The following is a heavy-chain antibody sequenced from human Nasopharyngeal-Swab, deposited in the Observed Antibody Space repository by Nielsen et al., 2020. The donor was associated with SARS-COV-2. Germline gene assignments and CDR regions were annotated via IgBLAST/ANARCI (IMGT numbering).Heavy chain of an antibody. J-gene: IGHJ4*02. CDR2: VYYYSGTT. D-gene: IGHD4-17*01. Sequence: WIRQRPGKGLEWIGYVYYYSGTTNSNPSLKSRVTISMDTSKKQFSLQMSSVTTADTAVYYCARRPTGYGDYYFDSWGQGTLVTVSS. V-gene: IGHV4-59*08. CDR3: ARRPTGYGDYYFDS.